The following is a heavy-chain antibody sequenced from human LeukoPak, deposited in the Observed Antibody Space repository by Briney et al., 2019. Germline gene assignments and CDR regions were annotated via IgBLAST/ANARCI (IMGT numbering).Heavy chain of an antibody. D-gene: IGHD6-13*01. CDR2: IYTSGGT. CDR3: ARDLPVIAAAGNYYYYYYMDV. J-gene: IGHJ6*03. CDR1: GGSISSYY. V-gene: IGHV4-4*07. Sequence: SETLSLTCTVSGGSISSYYWSWIRQPAGKGLEWIGRIYTSGGTNYNPSLKSRVTMSVDTSKNQFSLKLSSVTAADTAVYYCARDLPVIAAAGNYYYYYYMDVWGKGTTVTVSS.